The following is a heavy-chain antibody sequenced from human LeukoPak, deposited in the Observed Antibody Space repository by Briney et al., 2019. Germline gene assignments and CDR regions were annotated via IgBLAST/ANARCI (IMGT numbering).Heavy chain of an antibody. J-gene: IGHJ5*02. Sequence: PSETLSLTCTVSGGSISSSSYYWGWIRQPPGKGLEWIGSIYYSGSTYYNPSLKSRVTISVDTSKNQFSLKLSSVTAADTAVYYCARGHYYDTWFDPWGQGTLVTASS. CDR3: ARGHYYDTWFDP. D-gene: IGHD3-22*01. V-gene: IGHV4-39*07. CDR1: GGSISSSSYY. CDR2: IYYSGST.